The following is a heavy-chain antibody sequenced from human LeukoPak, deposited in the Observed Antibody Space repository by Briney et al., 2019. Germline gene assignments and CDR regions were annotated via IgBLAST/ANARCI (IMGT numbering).Heavy chain of an antibody. CDR1: GFTFSSYS. CDR3: ARDFWSGHNWFDP. Sequence: GGSLRLSSAASGFTFSSYSMNWVRQALGKGLEWPSFISSTGSYIYYADSVKGRFTISRDNAKNSLYLQMNSLRAEDTAVYYCARDFWSGHNWFDPWGQGTLVTVSS. J-gene: IGHJ5*02. CDR2: ISSTGSYI. D-gene: IGHD3-3*01. V-gene: IGHV3-21*05.